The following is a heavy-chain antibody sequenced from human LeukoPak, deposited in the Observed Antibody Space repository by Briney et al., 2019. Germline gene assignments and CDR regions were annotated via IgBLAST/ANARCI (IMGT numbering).Heavy chain of an antibody. V-gene: IGHV3-21*01. Sequence: TGGSLRLSCAVSGFTFSTYSMTWVRQAPGKGLEWVSSTSSSSRNTYSADSVRGRFTISRDNAKNSLYLQMNSLRAEDTAVYYCARGGTFGVDISDYWGQGTLVTVSS. D-gene: IGHD3-3*01. CDR1: GFTFSTYS. CDR3: ARGGTFGVDISDY. J-gene: IGHJ4*02. CDR2: TSSSSRNT.